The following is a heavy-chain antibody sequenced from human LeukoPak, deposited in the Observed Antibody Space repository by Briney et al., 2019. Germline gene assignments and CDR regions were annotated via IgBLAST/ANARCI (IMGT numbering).Heavy chain of an antibody. V-gene: IGHV4-59*01. D-gene: IGHD6-13*01. J-gene: IGHJ6*02. CDR1: GGSISSYY. CDR3: ARAGIAAAGPYYYYGMDV. CDR2: IYYSGST. Sequence: KASGTLSLTCTVSGGSISSYYWSWIRQPPGKGLEWIGYIYYSGSTNYNPSLKSRVTISVDTSKNQFSLKLSSVTAADTAVYYCARAGIAAAGPYYYYGMDVWGQGTTVAVSS.